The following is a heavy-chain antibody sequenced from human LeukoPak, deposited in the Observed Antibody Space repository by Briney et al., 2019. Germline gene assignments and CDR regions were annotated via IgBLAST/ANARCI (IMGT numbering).Heavy chain of an antibody. CDR2: IPYSGSR. J-gene: IGHJ4*02. D-gene: IGHD3-10*01. CDR3: ARREGRGGPSDY. Sequence: SETLSLTCTVSGGSLSSTNYYWGWIRQPPGKGLEWIGSIPYSGSRYYNPSLKSRVSISGDTSRSHFSMMLSSVTAADTAVYYCARREGRGGPSDYWGQGTLVTVSS. CDR1: GGSLSSTNYY. V-gene: IGHV4-39*02.